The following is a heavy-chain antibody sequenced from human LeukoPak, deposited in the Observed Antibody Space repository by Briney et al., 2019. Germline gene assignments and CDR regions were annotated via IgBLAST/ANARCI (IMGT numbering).Heavy chain of an antibody. D-gene: IGHD3-16*01. CDR1: GGSISSSGYY. Sequence: SETLSLTCTVSGGSISSSGYYWSWIRQPPGKGLEWIGYFHNSGTSTYNPSLKSRVTISADTSKNQFSLKLNSLTTADTAVYYCTRGAGWLIDYWGRESWSPSPQ. CDR3: TRGAGWLIDY. J-gene: IGHJ4*02. V-gene: IGHV4-61*08. CDR2: FHNSGTS.